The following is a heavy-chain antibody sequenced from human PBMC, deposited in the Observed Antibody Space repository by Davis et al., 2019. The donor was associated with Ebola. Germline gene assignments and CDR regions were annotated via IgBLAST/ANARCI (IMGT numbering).Heavy chain of an antibody. Sequence: ASVKVSCKASGYTFTRYGITWVRQAPGQGLEWMGWISPYNGKTNFAQKFQATVTMTTDTSTNTAYLELRSLRSNDTAVYYCARGGGYSFAPDFWGQGTLVTVSS. CDR3: ARGGGYSFAPDF. D-gene: IGHD5-18*01. J-gene: IGHJ4*02. CDR2: ISPYNGKT. CDR1: GYTFTRYG. V-gene: IGHV1-18*01.